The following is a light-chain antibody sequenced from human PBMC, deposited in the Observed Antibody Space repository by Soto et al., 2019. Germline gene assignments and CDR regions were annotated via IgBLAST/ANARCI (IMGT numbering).Light chain of an antibody. Sequence: QSVLTQPASVSGSPGQSITISCTGTSSDVGGYTYVSWYQQHPGKAPKLMIYEVSERPSGVSDRFSGSKSGNTASLTISGPQAEDEADYYCSSYTRTDTVVFGGGTKLTVL. CDR1: SSDVGGYTY. J-gene: IGLJ2*01. CDR3: SSYTRTDTVV. V-gene: IGLV2-14*01. CDR2: EVS.